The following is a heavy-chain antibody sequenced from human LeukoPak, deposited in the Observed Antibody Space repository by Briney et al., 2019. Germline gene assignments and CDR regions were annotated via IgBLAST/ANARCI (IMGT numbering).Heavy chain of an antibody. D-gene: IGHD7-27*01. V-gene: IGHV4-38-2*02. CDR1: GYPISSNYF. CDR3: ARDLGAWGGYFDY. CDR2: IYHSGTT. J-gene: IGHJ4*02. Sequence: SETLSLTCAVSGYPISSNYFWGWIRQPPGKGLEWIGGIYHSGTTFYNPSLKSRVTMLLDTSKNQFSLKLSSVTAADTAVYYCARDLGAWGGYFDYWGQGTLVTVSS.